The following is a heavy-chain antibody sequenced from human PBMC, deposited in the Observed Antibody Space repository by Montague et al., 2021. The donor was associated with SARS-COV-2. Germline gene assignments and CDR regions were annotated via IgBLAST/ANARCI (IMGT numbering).Heavy chain of an antibody. CDR1: GHSISSYY. V-gene: IGHV4-59*01. Sequence: SETLSLTCSVSGHSISSYYWSWIRQSPGKGLEWIGHIYHSGGTIYNPPHNRRVTISLDTSKNQFSLKLTTVTAADTALYYCARGYSSSYYGARWFDPWGQGTLVTVSS. D-gene: IGHD6-13*01. CDR2: IYHSGGT. CDR3: ARGYSSSYYGARWFDP. J-gene: IGHJ5*02.